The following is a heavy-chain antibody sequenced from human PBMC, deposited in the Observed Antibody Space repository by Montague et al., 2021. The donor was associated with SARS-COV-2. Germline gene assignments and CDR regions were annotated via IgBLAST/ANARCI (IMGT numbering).Heavy chain of an antibody. CDR2: IYYSGST. J-gene: IGHJ4*02. V-gene: IGHV4-39*07. CDR3: ARAPGWGTLDYFDY. CDR1: GGSISSSSYY. D-gene: IGHD1-26*01. Sequence: SETLSLTCTVSGGSISSSSYYWGWTRQPPGKGLEWIGSIYYSGSTXYNPSLKSRVTISVDTSKNQFSLKLSSVTAADTAVYYCARAPGWGTLDYFDYWGQGTLVTVSS.